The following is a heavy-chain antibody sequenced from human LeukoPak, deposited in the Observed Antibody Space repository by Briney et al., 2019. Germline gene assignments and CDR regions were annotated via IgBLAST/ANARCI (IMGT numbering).Heavy chain of an antibody. CDR2: ISGSGDRT. J-gene: IGHJ4*02. Sequence: GGSLRLSCAASGFTFSSYAMSWVRQAPGKGLEWVSSISGSGDRTYYADSVKGRFTISRDNSKNTLYLQMNSLRAEDTAVYYCAKNRATGMAFYDYWGQGTQVTVSS. D-gene: IGHD5-18*01. CDR1: GFTFSSYA. CDR3: AKNRATGMAFYDY. V-gene: IGHV3-23*01.